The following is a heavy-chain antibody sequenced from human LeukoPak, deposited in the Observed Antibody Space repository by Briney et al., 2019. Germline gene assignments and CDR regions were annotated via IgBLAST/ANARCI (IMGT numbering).Heavy chain of an antibody. V-gene: IGHV3-33*01. CDR2: IWRDGSNE. CDR3: ARDFGARPFDI. D-gene: IGHD3-10*01. Sequence: GGSLRLSCAASGFTFSAYGMHWVRQAPGKGLEWVAVIWRDGSNENYPDSVKGRFTISRDNSKNTLFQQMNSLRTEDTAVYYCARDFGARPFDIWGQGTMVTVSS. J-gene: IGHJ3*02. CDR1: GFTFSAYG.